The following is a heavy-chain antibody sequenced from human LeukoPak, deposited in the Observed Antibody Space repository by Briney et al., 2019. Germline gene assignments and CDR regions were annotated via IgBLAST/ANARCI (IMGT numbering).Heavy chain of an antibody. CDR1: GDSVSSNSAA. V-gene: IGHV6-1*01. Sequence: SQTLSLTCPISGDSVSSNSAAWNWVRQSPSRGLEWLGRTYYRSKWYNDYAVSVKSRITINPDTSKNQFSLQLNSVTPEDTAVYYCARAQYSSSLGYFQHWGQGTLVTVSS. CDR3: ARAQYSSSLGYFQH. D-gene: IGHD6-13*01. CDR2: TYYRSKWYN. J-gene: IGHJ1*01.